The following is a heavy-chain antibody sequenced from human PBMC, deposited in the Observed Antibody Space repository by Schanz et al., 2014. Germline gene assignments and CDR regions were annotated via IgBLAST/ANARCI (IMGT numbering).Heavy chain of an antibody. CDR2: FIVDSGNT. J-gene: IGHJ4*02. Sequence: EVQLVESGGGLVQPGGSLRLSCAASGFTFSDHYMDWVRQAPGKGLEWVSGFIVDSGNTYYAGSVKGRFSISRDYSKNTLYLHMNTLRSDDTAVYYCARSAGRDFWSGYYTRFDYWGQGTLVTVSS. CDR3: ARSAGRDFWSGYYTRFDY. D-gene: IGHD3-3*01. V-gene: IGHV3-66*02. CDR1: GFTFSDHY.